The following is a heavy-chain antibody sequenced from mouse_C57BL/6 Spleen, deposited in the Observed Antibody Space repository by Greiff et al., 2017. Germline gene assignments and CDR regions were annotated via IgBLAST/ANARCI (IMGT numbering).Heavy chain of an antibody. CDR3: ARRGGAWFAY. CDR1: GYTFTSYW. CDR2: IYPGSGST. V-gene: IGHV1-55*01. J-gene: IGHJ3*01. Sequence: VQLQQPGAELVKPGASVKMSCKASGYTFTSYWITWVKQRPGQGLEWIGDIYPGSGSTNYNEKFKGKATLTVDTSSSTASMQLSSLTSEDSAVYYCARRGGAWFAYWGQGTLVTVSA.